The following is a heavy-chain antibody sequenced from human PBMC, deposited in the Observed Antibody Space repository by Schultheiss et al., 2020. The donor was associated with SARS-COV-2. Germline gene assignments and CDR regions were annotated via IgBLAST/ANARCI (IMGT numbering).Heavy chain of an antibody. J-gene: IGHJ4*02. CDR1: GFTVSSNY. CDR2: IYSGGST. V-gene: IGHV3-53*05. Sequence: GESLKISCAASGFTVSSNYMSWVRQAPGKGLEWVSVIYSGGSTYYADSVKGRFTISRDNSNNTLYLQMNSLRAEDTAVYYCARGAWSVADPLFDYWGQGTLVTVSS. CDR3: ARGAWSVADPLFDY. D-gene: IGHD4-23*01.